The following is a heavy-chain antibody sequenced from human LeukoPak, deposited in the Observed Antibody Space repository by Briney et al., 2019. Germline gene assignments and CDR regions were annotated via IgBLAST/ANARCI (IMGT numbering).Heavy chain of an antibody. CDR1: GFSLINHD. V-gene: IGHV3-30*18. CDR3: AKGPSPGPDNTYYDILTGYSDAFDI. CDR2: ISYDGSNK. Sequence: GGSLRLSFAASGFSLINHDMHWVRQAPGKGLEWVAVISYDGSNKYYADSVKGRFTISRDNSKNTLYLQMNSLRAEDTAVYYCAKGPSPGPDNTYYDILTGYSDAFDIWGQGTMVTVSS. D-gene: IGHD3-9*01. J-gene: IGHJ3*02.